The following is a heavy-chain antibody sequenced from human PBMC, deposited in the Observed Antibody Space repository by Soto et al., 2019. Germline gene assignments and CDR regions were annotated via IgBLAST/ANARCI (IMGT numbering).Heavy chain of an antibody. D-gene: IGHD1-26*01. J-gene: IGHJ6*02. V-gene: IGHV3-30*04. CDR3: AKEGGGYYYYGMDV. CDR2: MSHDGRNK. Sequence: QVQLVESGGGVVQPGTSLRLSCAASGFTFSSYAIHWVRQAPGEGLEWVAVMSHDGRNKYYAESVKGRFTISRDNSKNTLFLQMNSLRAEDTAVYYCAKEGGGYYYYGMDVWGQGTTVTVSS. CDR1: GFTFSSYA.